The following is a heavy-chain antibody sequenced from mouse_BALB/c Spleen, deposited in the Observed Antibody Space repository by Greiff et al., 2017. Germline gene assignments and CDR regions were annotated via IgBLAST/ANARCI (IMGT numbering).Heavy chain of an antibody. CDR1: GFNIKDTY. CDR3: ALVFYDYDEGFAY. J-gene: IGHJ3*01. CDR2: IDPANGNT. D-gene: IGHD2-4*01. Sequence: EVQLQQSGAELVKPGASVKLSCTASGFNIKDTYMHWVKQRPEQGLEWIGRIDPANGNTKYDPKFQGKATITADTSSNTAYLQLSSLTSEDTAVYYYALVFYDYDEGFAYWGQGTLVTVSA. V-gene: IGHV14-3*02.